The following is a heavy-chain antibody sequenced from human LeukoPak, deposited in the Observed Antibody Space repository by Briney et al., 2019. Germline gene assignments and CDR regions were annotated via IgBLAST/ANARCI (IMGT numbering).Heavy chain of an antibody. CDR3: ARGRGFRYSYGLYTPYGYYFDY. D-gene: IGHD5-18*01. CDR1: GGSISSSSYY. V-gene: IGHV4-39*07. J-gene: IGHJ4*02. CDR2: INHSGST. Sequence: SETLSLTCTVSGGSISSSSYYWGWIRQPPGKGLEWIGEINHSGSTNYNPSLKSRVTISVDTSKNQFSLKLSSVTAADTAVYYCARGRGFRYSYGLYTPYGYYFDYWGQGTLVTVSS.